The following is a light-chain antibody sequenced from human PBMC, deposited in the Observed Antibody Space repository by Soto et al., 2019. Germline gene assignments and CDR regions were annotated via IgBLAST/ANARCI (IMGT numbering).Light chain of an antibody. J-gene: IGKJ1*01. V-gene: IGKV1-8*01. CDR2: AAS. CDR3: QQYYSYPVT. Sequence: TQSPSSFSASSGDSVTITFRASQGISSYLAWYQQKPGKAPKLLIYAASTLQSGVPSRFSGSGSGTDFTLTISCLQSEDFATYYCQQYYSYPVTLGQGTKVDI. CDR1: QGISSY.